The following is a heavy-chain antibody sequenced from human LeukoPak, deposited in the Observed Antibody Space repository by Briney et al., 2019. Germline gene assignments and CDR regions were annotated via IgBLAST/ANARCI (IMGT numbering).Heavy chain of an antibody. Sequence: PSETLSLTCTVSGGSISSYYWSCIRQPPGKGLEWIGYIYYSGSTNYNPSLKSRVTISVDTSKNQFSLKLSSVTAADTAVYYCARGPGAFWNRPEYSSRPPYFDYWGQGTLVTVSS. J-gene: IGHJ4*02. CDR2: IYYSGST. CDR3: ARGPGAFWNRPEYSSRPPYFDY. V-gene: IGHV4-59*01. CDR1: GGSISSYY. D-gene: IGHD6-6*01.